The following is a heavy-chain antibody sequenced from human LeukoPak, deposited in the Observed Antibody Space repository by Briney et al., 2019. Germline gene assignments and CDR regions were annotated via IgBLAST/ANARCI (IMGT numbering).Heavy chain of an antibody. J-gene: IGHJ3*02. CDR1: EFTFSSYG. D-gene: IGHD3-10*01. Sequence: GGSLRLSCAASEFTFSSYGMHWVRQAPGKGLEWVAVISYDGSNKYYADSVKGRFTISRDNSKNTLYLQMNSLRAEDTAVYYCARTFLNEVRAFDIWGQGTMVTVSS. V-gene: IGHV3-30*03. CDR3: ARTFLNEVRAFDI. CDR2: ISYDGSNK.